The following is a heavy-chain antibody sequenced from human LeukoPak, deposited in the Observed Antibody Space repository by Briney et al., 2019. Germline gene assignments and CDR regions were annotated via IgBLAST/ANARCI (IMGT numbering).Heavy chain of an antibody. J-gene: IGHJ4*02. CDR2: INPNSGGT. CDR3: ARAPYNWNYLDY. D-gene: IGHD1-7*01. Sequence: ASVKVSCKASGCTFTGYYMHWVRQAPGQGLEWMGWINPNSGGTNYAQKFQGRVTMTRDTSISTAYMELSRLRSDDTAVYYCARAPYNWNYLDYWGQGTLVTVSS. V-gene: IGHV1-2*02. CDR1: GCTFTGYY.